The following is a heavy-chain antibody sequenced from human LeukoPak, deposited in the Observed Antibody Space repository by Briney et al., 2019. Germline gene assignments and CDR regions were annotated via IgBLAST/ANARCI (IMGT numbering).Heavy chain of an antibody. CDR3: ARCGCGYGGKLSPGDY. J-gene: IGHJ4*02. CDR1: GYTFTGYY. V-gene: IGHV1-2*02. Sequence: GASVKVSCKASGYTFTGYYMHWVRQAPGQGLEWMGWINPNSGGTNYAQKFQGRVTMTRGTSISTAYMELSRLRSDDTAVYYCARCGCGYGGKLSPGDYWGQGTLVTVSS. CDR2: INPNSGGT. D-gene: IGHD4-23*01.